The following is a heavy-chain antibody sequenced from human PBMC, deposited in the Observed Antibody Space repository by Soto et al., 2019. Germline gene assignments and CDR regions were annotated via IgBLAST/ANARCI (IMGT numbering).Heavy chain of an antibody. CDR1: GASISSSY. Sequence: SETLSLTCTVSGASISSSYWSWIRRPPGKGLEWIGYIYHSGSTKYNPSPKSRVTISVDTSKNQFSVKLSSVTAADTAVYYCARVWGLDYIDSWGQGTRVTVS. CDR3: ARVWGLDYIDS. D-gene: IGHD7-27*01. V-gene: IGHV4-59*01. J-gene: IGHJ4*02. CDR2: IYHSGST.